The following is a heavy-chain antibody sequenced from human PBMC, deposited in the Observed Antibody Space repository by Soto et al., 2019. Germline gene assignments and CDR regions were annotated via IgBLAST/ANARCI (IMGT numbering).Heavy chain of an antibody. V-gene: IGHV4-59*01. CDR3: ARDWVDTAMVTMGYYYYYGMDV. J-gene: IGHJ6*02. Sequence: ASETLSLTCTVSGGSISSYYGSWIRQPPGKGLEWIGYIYYSGSTNYNPSLKSRVTISVDTSKKQFSLKLSSVTAADTAVYYCARDWVDTAMVTMGYYYYYGMDVWGQGTTVTVSS. CDR1: GGSISSYY. D-gene: IGHD5-18*01. CDR2: IYYSGST.